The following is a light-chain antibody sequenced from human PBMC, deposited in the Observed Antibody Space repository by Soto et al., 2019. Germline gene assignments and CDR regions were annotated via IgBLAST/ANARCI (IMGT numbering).Light chain of an antibody. CDR1: QTISSW. Sequence: DSQSRQSPSPLSASVGERVTITCRASQTISSWLAWYQQKPGKAPKLLISKASSLESGVPSRFSGSGSGTEFTLTISSLQPDDFATYYCQQYNSYRTFGQGTKVDIK. CDR2: KAS. CDR3: QQYNSYRT. V-gene: IGKV1-5*03. J-gene: IGKJ1*01.